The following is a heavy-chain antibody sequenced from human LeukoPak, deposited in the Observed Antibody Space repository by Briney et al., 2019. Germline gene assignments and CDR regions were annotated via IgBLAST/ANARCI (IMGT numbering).Heavy chain of an antibody. D-gene: IGHD6-13*01. CDR2: ISSSSSYI. Sequence: GGSPRLSCAASGFTFSSYSMNWVRQAPGKGLEWVSSISSSSSYIYYADSVKGRFTISRDNAKNSLYLQMNSLRAEDTAVYYCARESSSRDFDYWGQGTLVTVSS. CDR1: GFTFSSYS. J-gene: IGHJ4*02. CDR3: ARESSSRDFDY. V-gene: IGHV3-21*01.